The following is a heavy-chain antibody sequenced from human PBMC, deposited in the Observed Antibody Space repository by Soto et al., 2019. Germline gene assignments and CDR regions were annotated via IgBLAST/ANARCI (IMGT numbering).Heavy chain of an antibody. CDR1: GFTFSSYA. V-gene: IGHV3-23*01. Sequence: GESLKISCAASGFTFSSYAMSWVRQAPGKGLEWVSAISGSGGSTYYADSVKGRFTISRDNSKNTLYLQMNSLRAEDTAVYYCAKYGDYRAYFQHWGQGTLVTVSS. J-gene: IGHJ1*01. CDR3: AKYGDYRAYFQH. CDR2: ISGSGGST. D-gene: IGHD4-17*01.